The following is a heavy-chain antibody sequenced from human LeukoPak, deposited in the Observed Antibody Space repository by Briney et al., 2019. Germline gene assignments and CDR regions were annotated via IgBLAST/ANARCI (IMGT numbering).Heavy chain of an antibody. J-gene: IGHJ4*02. CDR3: ARAGDYYDSSGYFFDY. V-gene: IGHV3-13*01. CDR1: GFAFSSHD. CDR2: IAVAGNT. D-gene: IGHD3-22*01. Sequence: LTGGSLRLSCAASGFAFSSHDMHWVRQAAGGGLEWVSAIAVAGNTYYSGSVKGRFTISRDNSKNTLYLQMNSLRAEDTAVYYCARAGDYYDSSGYFFDYWGQGTLVTVSS.